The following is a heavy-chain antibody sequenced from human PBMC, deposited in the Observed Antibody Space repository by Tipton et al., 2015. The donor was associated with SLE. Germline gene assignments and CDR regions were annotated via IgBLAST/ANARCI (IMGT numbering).Heavy chain of an antibody. CDR3: ARVLGVVKSYYMDV. CDR1: GGSISSSSYY. V-gene: IGHV4-39*07. Sequence: TLSLTCTVSGGSISSSSYYWGWIRQPPGKGLEWIGSIYYSGSTYYNPSLKSRVTISVDTSKNQFSLKLSSVTAADTAVYYCARVLGVVKSYYMDVLGKGTTVTVSS. CDR2: IYYSGST. J-gene: IGHJ6*03. D-gene: IGHD3-3*01.